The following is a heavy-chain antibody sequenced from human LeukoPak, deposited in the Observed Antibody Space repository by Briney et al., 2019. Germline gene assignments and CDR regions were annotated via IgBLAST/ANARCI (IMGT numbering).Heavy chain of an antibody. J-gene: IGHJ3*02. D-gene: IGHD2-2*01. CDR2: IIPILGIA. Sequence: EASVKVSCKASGGTFSSYTISWVRQAPGQGLEGMGRIIPILGIANYAQKFQGRVTITADKSTSTAYMELSSLRSEDTAVYYCARDRYGVPAAMTSRAFDIWGQGTMVTVSS. V-gene: IGHV1-69*04. CDR3: ARDRYGVPAAMTSRAFDI. CDR1: GGTFSSYT.